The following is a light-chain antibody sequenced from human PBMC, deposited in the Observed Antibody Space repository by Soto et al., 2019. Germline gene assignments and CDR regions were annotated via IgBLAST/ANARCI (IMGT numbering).Light chain of an antibody. CDR1: QSVSSSY. Sequence: EVVLTQSPDTVSLSPGERATLSCRASQSVSSSYLAWYQQKPGQAPRLLIYAASIRATGIPDRFSASGSGSDFTLTISRLEPDDFAVYYCHQYDSLPLTFGGGTKVDI. V-gene: IGKV3-20*01. CDR3: HQYDSLPLT. CDR2: AAS. J-gene: IGKJ4*01.